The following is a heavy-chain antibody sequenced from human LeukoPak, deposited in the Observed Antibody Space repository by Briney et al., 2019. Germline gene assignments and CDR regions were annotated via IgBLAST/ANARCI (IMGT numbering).Heavy chain of an antibody. CDR3: ARALGYCSGGSCYGDYYYGMDV. D-gene: IGHD2-15*01. J-gene: IGHJ6*02. Sequence: PGRSLRLSCAASGFTFSCYTMHWVRQAPGKGLEWVAFISHDGSNKYYADSVQGRFTISRDNSKNTLYVQMNSLRAEDTAVYYCARALGYCSGGSCYGDYYYGMDVWGQGTTVTVSS. CDR1: GFTFSCYT. CDR2: ISHDGSNK. V-gene: IGHV3-30*04.